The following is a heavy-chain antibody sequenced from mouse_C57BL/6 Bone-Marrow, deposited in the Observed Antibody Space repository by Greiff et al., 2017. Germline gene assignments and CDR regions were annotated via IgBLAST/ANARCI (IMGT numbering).Heavy chain of an antibody. D-gene: IGHD4-1*01. CDR2: INPGSGGT. V-gene: IGHV1-54*01. CDR1: GYAFTNYL. Sequence: VMLVESGAELVRPGTSVKVSCKASGYAFTNYLIEWVKQRPGQGLEWIGVINPGSGGTNYNEKFKGKATLTADKSSSTAYMQLSSLTSEDSAVYFCATGAWFAYWGQGTLVTVSA. J-gene: IGHJ3*01. CDR3: ATGAWFAY.